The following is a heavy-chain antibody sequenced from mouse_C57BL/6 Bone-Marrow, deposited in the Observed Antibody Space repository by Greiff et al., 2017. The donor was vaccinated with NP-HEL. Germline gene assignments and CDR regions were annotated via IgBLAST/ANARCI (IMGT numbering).Heavy chain of an antibody. CDR3: ARPLGSSLYAMDD. J-gene: IGHJ4*01. Sequence: QVQLKQPGTELVKPGASVKLSCKASGYTFTSYWMHWVKQRPGQGLEWIGNINPSNGGTNYNEKFKSKATLTVDKSSSTAYMQLSSLTSEDSAVYYCARPLGSSLYAMDDWGQGTSVTVSS. D-gene: IGHD1-1*01. CDR1: GYTFTSYW. CDR2: INPSNGGT. V-gene: IGHV1-53*01.